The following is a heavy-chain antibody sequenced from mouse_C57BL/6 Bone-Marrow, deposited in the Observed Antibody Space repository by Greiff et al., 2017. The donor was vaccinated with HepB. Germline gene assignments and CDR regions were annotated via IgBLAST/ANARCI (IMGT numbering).Heavy chain of an antibody. CDR3: ARPPITPVVATDWYFDV. J-gene: IGHJ1*03. CDR2: ISSGGSYT. V-gene: IGHV5-6*01. Sequence: EVQLKESGGDLVKPGGSLKLSCAASGFTFSSYGMSWVRQTPDKRLEWVATISSGGSYTYYPDSVKGRFTISRDNAKNTLYLQMSSLKSEDTAMYYCARPPITPVVATDWYFDVWGTGTTVTVSS. CDR1: GFTFSSYG. D-gene: IGHD1-1*01.